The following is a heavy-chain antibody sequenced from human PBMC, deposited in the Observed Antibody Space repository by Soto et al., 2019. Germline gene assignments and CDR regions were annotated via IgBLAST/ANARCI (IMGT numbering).Heavy chain of an antibody. CDR1: GGSISSSNW. CDR2: IYHSGRT. J-gene: IGHJ3*02. V-gene: IGHV4-4*01. Sequence: QVQLQESGPGLVKPSGTLSLTCAVSGGSISSSNWWSWVRQPPGKGLEWIGEIYHSGRTNYNPSHKIRVTLARDKSMTQFSLELISVTAADTAGYCCGRGGVSDSAFDIWGQGTMVTVSS. D-gene: IGHD2-8*01. CDR3: GRGGVSDSAFDI.